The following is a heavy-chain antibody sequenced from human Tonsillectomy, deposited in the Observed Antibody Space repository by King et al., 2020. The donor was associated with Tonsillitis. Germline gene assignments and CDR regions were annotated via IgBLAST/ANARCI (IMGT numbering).Heavy chain of an antibody. J-gene: IGHJ3*02. Sequence: QLVQSGAEVKKPGESLKISCKSSGYSFTNYWIGWVRQMPGKGLEWMGIIYPGDSDTRHTPSFQGQVTISADKSISTAYLQWSSLKASDTAMYYCARDIAAAARGAFDIWGQGTMVTVSS. V-gene: IGHV5-51*01. CDR1: GYSFTNYW. D-gene: IGHD6-13*01. CDR3: ARDIAAAARGAFDI. CDR2: IYPGDSDT.